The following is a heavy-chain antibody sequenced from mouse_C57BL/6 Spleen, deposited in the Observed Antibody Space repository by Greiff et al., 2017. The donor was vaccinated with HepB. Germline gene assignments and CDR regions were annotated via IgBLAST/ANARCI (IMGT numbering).Heavy chain of an antibody. J-gene: IGHJ2*01. D-gene: IGHD1-1*01. V-gene: IGHV5-4*01. CDR2: ISDGGSYT. CDR3: ARERDITTVVFDY. CDR1: GFTFSSYA. Sequence: EVMLVESGGGLVKPGGSLKLSCAASGFTFSSYAMSWVRQTPEKRLEWVATISDGGSYTYYPDNVKGRFTISRDNAKNNLYLQMSHLKSEDTAMYYCARERDITTVVFDYWGQGTTLTVSS.